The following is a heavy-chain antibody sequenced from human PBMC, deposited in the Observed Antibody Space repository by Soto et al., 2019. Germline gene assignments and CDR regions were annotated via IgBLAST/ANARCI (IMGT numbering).Heavy chain of an antibody. J-gene: IGHJ6*03. CDR2: INPNSGGT. CDR3: ATGIYGMDMDV. V-gene: IGHV1-2*04. D-gene: IGHD1-1*01. Sequence: VKVSCKASGYTFTGYYMHWVRQAPGQGLEWMGWINPNSGGTNYAQKFQGWVTMTEDTSTDTAYMELSSLRSEDTAVYYCATGIYGMDMDVWGKGTTVTVPS. CDR1: GYTFTGYY.